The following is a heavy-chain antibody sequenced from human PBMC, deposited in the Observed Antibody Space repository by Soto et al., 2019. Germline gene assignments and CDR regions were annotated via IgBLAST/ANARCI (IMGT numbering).Heavy chain of an antibody. CDR1: GFTFSAYW. Sequence: GGSLTLSCAACGFTFSAYWMAWVLQSPGKGLEWVSKINKDGSQNHHVDSVRVRLTISRDNAQNALYLQMNSLRAEDAAAYYCVKWHTSNFDSLPFTAFDFWGQGTQVTVYS. CDR2: INKDGSQN. D-gene: IGHD3-22*01. V-gene: IGHV3-7*03. J-gene: IGHJ4*02. CDR3: VKWHTSNFDSLPFTAFDF.